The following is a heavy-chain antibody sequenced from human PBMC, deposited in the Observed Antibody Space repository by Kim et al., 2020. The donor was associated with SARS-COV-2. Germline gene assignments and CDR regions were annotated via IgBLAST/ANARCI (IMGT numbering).Heavy chain of an antibody. D-gene: IGHD2-15*01. V-gene: IGHV1-18*01. J-gene: IGHJ4*02. CDR3: ARDEVGAGDIVVVVAAIMGDY. CDR2: ISAYNGNT. Sequence: SVKVSCKASGYTFTSYGISWVRQAPGQGLEWMGWISAYNGNTNYAQKLQGRVTMTTDTSTSTAYMELRSLRSDDTAVYYCARDEVGAGDIVVVVAAIMGDYWGQGTLVTVSS. CDR1: GYTFTSYG.